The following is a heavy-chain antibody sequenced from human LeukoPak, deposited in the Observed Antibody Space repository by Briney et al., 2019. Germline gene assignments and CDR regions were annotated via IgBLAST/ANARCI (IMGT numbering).Heavy chain of an antibody. D-gene: IGHD3-9*01. CDR1: GGSISSGGYY. V-gene: IGHV4-30-2*01. CDR3: ARVTRRQGDILTGYLDY. CDR2: IYHSGST. J-gene: IGHJ4*02. Sequence: SETLSLTCTVSGGSISSGGYYWSWIRQPPGKGLEWIGYIYHSGSTYYNPSLKSRVTISVDRSKNQFSLKLSSVTAADTAVYYCARVTRRQGDILTGYLDYWGQGTLVTVSS.